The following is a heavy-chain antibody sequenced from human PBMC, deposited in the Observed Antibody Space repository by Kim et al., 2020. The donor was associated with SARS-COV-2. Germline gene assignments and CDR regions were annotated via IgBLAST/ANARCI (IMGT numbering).Heavy chain of an antibody. CDR2: ISYDGSNK. Sequence: GGSLRLSCAASGFTFSSYGMHWVRQAPGKGLEWVAVISYDGSNKYYADSVKGRFTISRDNSKNTLYLQMNSLRAEDTAVYYCAKDEPPYYYGSGSHYLGHAFDIWGQGTMVTVSS. J-gene: IGHJ3*02. CDR3: AKDEPPYYYGSGSHYLGHAFDI. CDR1: GFTFSSYG. D-gene: IGHD3-10*01. V-gene: IGHV3-30*18.